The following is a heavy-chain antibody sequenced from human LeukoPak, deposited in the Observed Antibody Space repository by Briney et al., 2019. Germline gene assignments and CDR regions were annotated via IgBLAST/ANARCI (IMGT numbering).Heavy chain of an antibody. CDR1: GGSISSSSYY. Sequence: SETLSLTCTVSGGSISSSSYYWGWIRQPPGKGLEWIGSIYYSGSTYYNPSLKSRVTISVDTSKNQFSLKLSSVTAADTAVYYCAREKASGSYYDYWGQGTLVTVFS. V-gene: IGHV4-39*02. CDR2: IYYSGST. D-gene: IGHD1-26*01. J-gene: IGHJ4*02. CDR3: AREKASGSYYDY.